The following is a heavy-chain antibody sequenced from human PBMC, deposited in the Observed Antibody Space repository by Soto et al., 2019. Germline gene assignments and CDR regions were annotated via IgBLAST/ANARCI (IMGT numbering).Heavy chain of an antibody. CDR1: GASISNPAYY. D-gene: IGHD1-1*01. J-gene: IGHJ5*02. Sequence: SETLSLTCSVSGASISNPAYYWGWVRQPPGGGLDFIGYIFYTGSAYYNPSLKSRLTMSVDTSQNQFSLSLSSVTAADTAVYFCGRYNLLWFDPWGQGXLVTVYS. V-gene: IGHV4-30-4*01. CDR3: GRYNLLWFDP. CDR2: IFYTGSA.